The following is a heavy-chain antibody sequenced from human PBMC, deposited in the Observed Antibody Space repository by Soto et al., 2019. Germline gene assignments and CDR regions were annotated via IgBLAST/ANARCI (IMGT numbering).Heavy chain of an antibody. D-gene: IGHD3-9*01. J-gene: IGHJ6*03. CDR1: GFTFSDYY. CDR2: ISSSGSTI. Sequence: PGGSLRLSCAASGFTFSDYYMSWIRQAPGKGLEWVSYISSSGSTIYYADSVKGRFTISRDNAKNSLYLQMNSLRAEDTAVYYCARESFDWLGYYYYMDVWGKGTTVTVSS. CDR3: ARESFDWLGYYYYMDV. V-gene: IGHV3-11*01.